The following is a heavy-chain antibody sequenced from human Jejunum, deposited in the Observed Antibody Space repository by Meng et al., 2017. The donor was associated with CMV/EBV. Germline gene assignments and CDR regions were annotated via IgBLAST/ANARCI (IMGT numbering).Heavy chain of an antibody. V-gene: IGHV1-2*02. J-gene: IGHJ4*02. Sequence: SEYTFPDYYMHWVRPAPGPGLEWMGWINPNTGDTNYAQKFHGRVTMTRDTSTNTAYMDLTGLRSDDTALYYCAKDGGSFLDYYFDYWGQGTLVTVSS. CDR3: AKDGGSFLDYYFDY. CDR2: INPNTGDT. CDR1: EYTFPDYY. D-gene: IGHD1-26*01.